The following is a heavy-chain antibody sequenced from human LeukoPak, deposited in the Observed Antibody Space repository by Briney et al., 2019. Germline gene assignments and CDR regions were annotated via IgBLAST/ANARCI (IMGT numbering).Heavy chain of an antibody. V-gene: IGHV3-23*01. CDR2: ISGSGGST. D-gene: IGHD5-24*01. Sequence: GGSLRLSCAASRFTFSSYSMNWVRQAPGKGLEWVSTISGSGGSTYNADSVKGRFTIARDNSKNTLYLQMNSLRAEDTAVYFCAKGRGWLQFFDYWGQGTLVTVSS. J-gene: IGHJ4*02. CDR3: AKGRGWLQFFDY. CDR1: RFTFSSYS.